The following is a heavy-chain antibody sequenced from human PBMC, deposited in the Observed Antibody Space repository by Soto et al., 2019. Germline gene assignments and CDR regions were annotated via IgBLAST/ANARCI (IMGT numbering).Heavy chain of an antibody. CDR3: ARDLSWNDWFDP. Sequence: PGGSLRLACAASGFTFRYYYMSWIRQAPGKGLEWVSYISSSGSTIYYADSVKGRFTISRDNAKNSLYLQMNSLRAEDTAVYYCARDLSWNDWFDPWGQGTLVTVSS. CDR1: GFTFRYYY. V-gene: IGHV3-11*01. D-gene: IGHD1-1*01. CDR2: ISSSGSTI. J-gene: IGHJ5*02.